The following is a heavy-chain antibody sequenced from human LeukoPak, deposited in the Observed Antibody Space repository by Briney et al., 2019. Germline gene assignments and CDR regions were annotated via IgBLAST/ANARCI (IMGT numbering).Heavy chain of an antibody. CDR2: INHSGST. J-gene: IGHJ6*03. D-gene: IGHD2-2*01. V-gene: IGHV4-34*01. Sequence: PSETPSLTCAVYGGSFSGYYWSWIRQPPGKGLEWIGEINHSGSTNYNPSLKSRVTISVDRSKNQFSLNLSSVTAADTAVYYCARLGHCSKTSCYPDYYYYYMDVWGKGTTVTVSS. CDR3: ARLGHCSKTSCYPDYYYYYMDV. CDR1: GGSFSGYY.